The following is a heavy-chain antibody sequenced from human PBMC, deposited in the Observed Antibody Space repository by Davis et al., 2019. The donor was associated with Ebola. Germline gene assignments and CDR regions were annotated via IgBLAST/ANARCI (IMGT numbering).Heavy chain of an antibody. CDR3: TRIWHTSGDLDY. Sequence: SETLSLTCAVYGGSSSGYYWSWIRQPPGKGLEWIGEINHSGVSKYSPSLTSRVTISVDTFKNQFSLKLSSVTAADTAVYYCTRIWHTSGDLDYWAQGTLVTVSS. CDR1: GGSSSGYY. J-gene: IGHJ4*02. D-gene: IGHD2-21*01. CDR2: INHSGVS. V-gene: IGHV4-34*01.